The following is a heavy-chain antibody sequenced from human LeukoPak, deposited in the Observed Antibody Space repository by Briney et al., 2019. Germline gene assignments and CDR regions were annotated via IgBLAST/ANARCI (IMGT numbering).Heavy chain of an antibody. CDR1: GFTFSTYW. Sequence: GGSLRLSCTVSGFTFSTYWMSWVRQAPGKGLEWVANIKQDGSEKYYVDSVKGRFTISRDNAKNSLYLQMNSLRAEDTAVYYCARDVEAAAGYGMDVWGQGTTVTVSS. J-gene: IGHJ6*02. D-gene: IGHD6-13*01. CDR2: IKQDGSEK. V-gene: IGHV3-7*01. CDR3: ARDVEAAAGYGMDV.